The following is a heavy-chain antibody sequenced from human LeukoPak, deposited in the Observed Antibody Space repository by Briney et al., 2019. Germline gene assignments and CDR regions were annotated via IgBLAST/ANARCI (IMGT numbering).Heavy chain of an antibody. CDR3: ARAAAGYYFDY. CDR1: GGSVSNYY. J-gene: IGHJ4*02. CDR2: IYDSGST. D-gene: IGHD6-13*01. V-gene: IGHV4-59*08. Sequence: PSETLSLTCAVSGGSVSNYYWSWIRQPPGRGLEWIGYIYDSGSTIYNPFLKSRVTISADTSKKQVSLKLTSVTAADTAIYYCARAAAGYYFDYWGQGTLVTVSS.